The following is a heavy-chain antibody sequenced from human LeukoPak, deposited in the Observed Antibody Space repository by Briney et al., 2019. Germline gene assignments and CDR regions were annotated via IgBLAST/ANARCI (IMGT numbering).Heavy chain of an antibody. CDR3: ARGHYDFWSGYPYYYYYGMDV. CDR2: ISAYNGNT. J-gene: IGHJ6*02. CDR1: GYTFTSYG. Sequence: ASVKVSCKASGYTFTSYGISWVRQAPGQGLEWMGWISAYNGNTNYAQKLQGRVTMTTDTSTSTAYMELRSLRSDDTAVYYCARGHYDFWSGYPYYYYYGMDVWGQGTTVTASS. V-gene: IGHV1-18*01. D-gene: IGHD3-3*01.